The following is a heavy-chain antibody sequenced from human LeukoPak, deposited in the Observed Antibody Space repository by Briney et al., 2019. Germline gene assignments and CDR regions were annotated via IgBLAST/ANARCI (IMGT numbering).Heavy chain of an antibody. D-gene: IGHD6-19*01. CDR3: ARGARFITVAGGTREFDY. CDR2: IYYSGSA. CDR1: GGSISSSTYY. J-gene: IGHJ4*02. V-gene: IGHV4-39*01. Sequence: SETLSLTCTVSGGSISSSTYYWGWIRQPPGKGLEWIATIYYSGSAYYNPSLKSRVTISVDTSKNQFSLKLSSVTAADTAVYYCARGARFITVAGGTREFDYWGQGTLVTVSS.